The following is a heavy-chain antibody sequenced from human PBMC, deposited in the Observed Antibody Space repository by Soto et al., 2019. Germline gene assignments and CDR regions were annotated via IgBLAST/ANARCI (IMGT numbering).Heavy chain of an antibody. J-gene: IGHJ4*02. CDR3: ARIETEYYFDY. CDR2: TYSGGST. D-gene: IGHD1-1*01. Sequence: EVQVVESGGGLVQPGGSLRLSCAASGFTVSSNYRSWVRQAPGKGLEWVSATYSGGSTYYADSVKGRFTISRDNSKNTVYLQMNSLRAEDTAVYYCARIETEYYFDYWGQGTLVTVSS. CDR1: GFTVSSNY. V-gene: IGHV3-66*01.